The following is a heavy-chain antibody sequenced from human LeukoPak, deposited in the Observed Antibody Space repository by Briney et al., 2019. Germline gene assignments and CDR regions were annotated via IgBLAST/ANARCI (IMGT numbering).Heavy chain of an antibody. CDR2: MNPNSGNT. J-gene: IGHJ5*02. CDR3: ARRFTLRYFDWSFDP. V-gene: IGHV1-8*01. D-gene: IGHD3-9*01. Sequence: ASVKVSCKASGHTFTSYDINWVRQATGQGLEWMGWMNPNSGNTGYAQKFQGRVTMTRNTSISTAYMELSSLRSEDTAVYYCARRFTLRYFDWSFDPWGQGTLVTVSS. CDR1: GHTFTSYD.